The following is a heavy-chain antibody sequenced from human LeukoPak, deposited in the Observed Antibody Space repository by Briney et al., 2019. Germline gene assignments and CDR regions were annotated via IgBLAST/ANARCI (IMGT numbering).Heavy chain of an antibody. D-gene: IGHD6-13*01. CDR2: IKNKADGGTT. CDR1: GFSFTNAW. J-gene: IGHJ4*02. CDR3: TTYSVSSPYYFDY. V-gene: IGHV3-15*01. Sequence: GGSLRLSCAASGFSFTNAWMTWVRQAPGKGLEWVGRIKNKADGGTTDYAAPVKGRFTISRDDSEDTLSLLMNSLKTEDTAVYYCTTYSVSSPYYFDYWGQGTLVAVSS.